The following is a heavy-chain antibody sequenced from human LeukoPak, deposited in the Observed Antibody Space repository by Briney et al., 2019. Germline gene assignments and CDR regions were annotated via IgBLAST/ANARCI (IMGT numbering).Heavy chain of an antibody. CDR1: GFTFSSYA. J-gene: IGHJ4*02. D-gene: IGHD5-24*01. V-gene: IGHV3-23*01. Sequence: GGSLRLSCAASGFTFSSYAMSWVRQAPGKGLEWVSAISGSGGSTYYADSVKGRFTISRDNSKNTVFLQMDSLRAEDTAVYYCARWDGYGDYWGQGTLVTVSS. CDR2: ISGSGGST. CDR3: ARWDGYGDY.